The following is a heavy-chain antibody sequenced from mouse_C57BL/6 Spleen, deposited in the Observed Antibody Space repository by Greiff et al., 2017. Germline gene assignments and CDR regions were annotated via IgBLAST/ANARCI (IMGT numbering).Heavy chain of an antibody. CDR3: ARRGTTGDY. CDR2: ISYDGSN. Sequence: EVQLQQSGPGLVKPSQSLSLTCSVTGYSITSGYYWNWIRQFPGNKLEWMGYISYDGSNNYNPSLKNRISITRDTSKNQFFLKLNSVTTEDTATYYCARRGTTGDYWGQGTTLTVSA. V-gene: IGHV3-6*01. D-gene: IGHD2-14*01. CDR1: GYSITSGYY. J-gene: IGHJ2*01.